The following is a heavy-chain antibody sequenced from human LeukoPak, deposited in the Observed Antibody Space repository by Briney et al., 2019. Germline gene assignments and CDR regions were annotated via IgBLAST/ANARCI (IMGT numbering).Heavy chain of an antibody. V-gene: IGHV1-2*02. J-gene: IGHJ3*02. CDR1: GYTFTGYY. D-gene: IGHD3-22*01. CDR2: INPNSGGT. CDR3: ARPRSGYHAFDI. Sequence: EASVKVSCKASGYTFTGYYMHWVRQAPGQGLEWMGWINPNSGGTNYAQKFQGRVTMTRDTSISTAYMELSSLRSEDTAVYYCARPRSGYHAFDIWGQGTMVTVSS.